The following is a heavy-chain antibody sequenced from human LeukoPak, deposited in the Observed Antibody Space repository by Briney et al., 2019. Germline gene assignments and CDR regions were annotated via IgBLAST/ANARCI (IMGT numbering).Heavy chain of an antibody. CDR2: MYITGNT. J-gene: IGHJ2*01. CDR3: ARDSTASSPWYFDL. V-gene: IGHV4-4*07. Sequence: SETLSLTCTVSGGSISSYYWSWIRQPAGKGLEWIGRMYITGNTNYNPSLKSRVSMSLDTSKNHFSLKLSSVTAADTAVYYCARDSTASSPWYFDLWGRGTLVTVSS. D-gene: IGHD2-21*02. CDR1: GGSISSYY.